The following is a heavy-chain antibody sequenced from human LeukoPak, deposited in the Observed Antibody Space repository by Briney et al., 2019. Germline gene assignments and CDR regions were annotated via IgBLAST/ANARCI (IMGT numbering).Heavy chain of an antibody. CDR2: IYYSGST. V-gene: IGHV4-39*01. J-gene: IGHJ5*02. D-gene: IGHD2-2*01. CDR1: GGSISSNSYY. Sequence: PSETLSLTCTVSGGSISSNSYYWGWIRQPPGKGLEWIGSIYYSGSTYYNPSLKSRVTISVDTSKNQFSLKLSSVTAADTAVYYCTRQKYQLLFSGFDPWGQGTLVTVSS. CDR3: TRQKYQLLFSGFDP.